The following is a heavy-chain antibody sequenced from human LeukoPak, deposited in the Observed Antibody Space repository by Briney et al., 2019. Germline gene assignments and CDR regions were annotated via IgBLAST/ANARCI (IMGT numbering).Heavy chain of an antibody. V-gene: IGHV3-7*01. J-gene: IGHJ5*02. Sequence: GGSLRLSCAASGFTFSSYWMSWVRQAPGKGLEWAANIKQDGSEKYYVDSVKGRFTISRDNAKNSLYLQMNSLRAEDTAVYYCARDRDYYYDSSGYSRVEDWFDPWGQGTLVTVSS. CDR1: GFTFSSYW. CDR3: ARDRDYYYDSSGYSRVEDWFDP. D-gene: IGHD3-22*01. CDR2: IKQDGSEK.